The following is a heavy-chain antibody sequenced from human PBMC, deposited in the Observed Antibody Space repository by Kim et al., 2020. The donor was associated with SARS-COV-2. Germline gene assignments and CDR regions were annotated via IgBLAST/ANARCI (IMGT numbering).Heavy chain of an antibody. Sequence: GGSLRLSCAASGFTFSSYGMHWVRQAPGKGLEWVAVISYDGSNKYYADSVKGRFTISRDNSKNTLYLQMNILRAEDTAVYYCAKVLGGYYFMDVWTKGPR. V-gene: IGHV3-30*18. CDR1: GFTFSSYG. CDR3: AKVLGGYYFMDV. CDR2: ISYDGSNK. J-gene: IGHJ6*03. D-gene: IGHD2-15*01.